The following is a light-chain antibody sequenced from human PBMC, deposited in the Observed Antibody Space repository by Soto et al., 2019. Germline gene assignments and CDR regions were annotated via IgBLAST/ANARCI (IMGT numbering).Light chain of an antibody. CDR3: QHYNTYSGT. CDR2: DAS. V-gene: IGKV1-5*01. J-gene: IGKJ1*01. Sequence: DIQMTQSPSTLSASVGDRVTITCRASQSISTWLAWYQQKPGKAPNRLIYDASSLESGVPSRFSGSGSGTEFTLTISSLQPDDFGTYYCQHYNTYSGTFGQGTKVEIK. CDR1: QSISTW.